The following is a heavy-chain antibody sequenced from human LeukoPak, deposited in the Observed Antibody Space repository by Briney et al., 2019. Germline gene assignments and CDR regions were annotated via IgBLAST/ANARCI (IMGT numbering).Heavy chain of an antibody. CDR1: GFTFSSHS. J-gene: IGHJ4*02. CDR2: ISSGSHTI. V-gene: IGHV3-48*02. Sequence: GGSLRLSCAASGFTFSSHSMNWVRQTPGKGLEWVSYISSGSHTIDYADSVKGRFTISRDNAKNSLYLQMDSLRNEDTAVYYCARDQDYASDFWGQGTLVTVSS. D-gene: IGHD4-17*01. CDR3: ARDQDYASDF.